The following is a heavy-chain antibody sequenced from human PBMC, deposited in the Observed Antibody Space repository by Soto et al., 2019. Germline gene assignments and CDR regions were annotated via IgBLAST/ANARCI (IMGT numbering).Heavy chain of an antibody. Sequence: GPSVKVSCKASGYTFTSYYMHWVRQAPGQGLEWMGIINPSGGSTSYAQKFQGRVTMTRDTSTSTVYMELSSLRSEDTAVYYCARDSRFGELLEYYFDYWGQGTLVTVSS. J-gene: IGHJ4*02. CDR2: INPSGGST. CDR1: GYTFTSYY. CDR3: ARDSRFGELLEYYFDY. D-gene: IGHD3-10*01. V-gene: IGHV1-46*01.